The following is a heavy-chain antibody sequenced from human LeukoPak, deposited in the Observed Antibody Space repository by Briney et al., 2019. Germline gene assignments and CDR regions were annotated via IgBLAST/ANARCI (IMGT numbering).Heavy chain of an antibody. J-gene: IGHJ5*02. CDR3: ATYSTSSQSWFDP. Sequence: ASVKVSCKASGYTFTSFDINWVRQATGQGLEWMGWMNPNSGIVGYAQKFQDRVTVTWDTSISTAYMELSSLRSEDTAVYYCATYSTSSQSWFDPWGQGTLVTVSS. V-gene: IGHV1-8*01. D-gene: IGHD6-6*01. CDR1: GYTFTSFD. CDR2: MNPNSGIV.